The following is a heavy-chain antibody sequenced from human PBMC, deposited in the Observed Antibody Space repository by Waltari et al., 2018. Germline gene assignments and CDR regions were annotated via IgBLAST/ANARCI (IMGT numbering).Heavy chain of an antibody. Sequence: QVQLLESEGGGVQPGRSLRLSCAASGFTFSSYGMHGVRQAPGKGLEWVAVIWYDGSNKYYADSVKGRFTISRDNSKNTLYLQMNSLRAEDTAVYYCARDTAMEPLDYWGQGTLVTVSS. CDR2: IWYDGSNK. J-gene: IGHJ4*02. CDR3: ARDTAMEPLDY. CDR1: GFTFSSYG. D-gene: IGHD5-18*01. V-gene: IGHV3-33*01.